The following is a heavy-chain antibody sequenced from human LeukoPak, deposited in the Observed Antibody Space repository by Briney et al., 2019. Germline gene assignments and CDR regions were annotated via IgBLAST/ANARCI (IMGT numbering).Heavy chain of an antibody. CDR2: IWLDGSAT. CDR1: GFDFGSYD. V-gene: IGHV3-33*01. D-gene: IGHD1-14*01. J-gene: IGHJ4*02. Sequence: GGSLRLSCAASGFDFGSYDMHLVRQAPGKGLEWVAIIWLDGSATYYGDSVKGRFTVSRDNSNNTLYLQMNSLRVEDTAVYYCARDLNREDFDYWGQGTLVAVSS. CDR3: ARDLNREDFDY.